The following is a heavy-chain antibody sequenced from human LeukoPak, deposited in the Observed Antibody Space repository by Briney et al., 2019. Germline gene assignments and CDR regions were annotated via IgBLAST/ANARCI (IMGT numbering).Heavy chain of an antibody. CDR1: GFTFDDYA. D-gene: IGHD1-26*01. J-gene: IGHJ3*02. Sequence: GGSLRLSCAASGFTFDDYAMHWLRQAPGKGLEWVSGISWNSGSIGYADSVKGRFTISRDNAKNSLYLQMNSLRAEDMALYYCAKSGGSGSYRSAFDIWGQGTMVTVSS. V-gene: IGHV3-9*03. CDR2: ISWNSGSI. CDR3: AKSGGSGSYRSAFDI.